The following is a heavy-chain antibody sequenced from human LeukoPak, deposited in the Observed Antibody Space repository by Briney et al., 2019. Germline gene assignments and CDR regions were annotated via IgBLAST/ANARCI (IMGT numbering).Heavy chain of an antibody. J-gene: IGHJ3*02. V-gene: IGHV1-69*05. CDR2: IIPIFGTA. D-gene: IGHD3-22*01. CDR1: GGTFSSYA. CDR3: ARLITMIVVVNSPHAFDI. Sequence: TVKVSCKASGGTFSSYAISWVRQAPGQGLEWMGGIIPIFGTANYAQKFQGRVTITTDESTSTAYMELSSLRSEDTAVYYCARLITMIVVVNSPHAFDIWGQGTMVTVSS.